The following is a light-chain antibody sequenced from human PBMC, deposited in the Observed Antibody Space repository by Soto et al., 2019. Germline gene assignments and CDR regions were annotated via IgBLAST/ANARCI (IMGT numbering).Light chain of an antibody. J-gene: IGKJ1*01. V-gene: IGKV3-20*01. CDR3: QQYGSSPQT. Sequence: EIVLTQSPGTLSLSPGERATLSCRASQTINNNYLAWYQQKPGQTPRLLISFASSRATGIPYRFSGSGSGIHFTLTISRLEPEDFAVYYCQQYGSSPQTFGQGTKVEIK. CDR2: FAS. CDR1: QTINNNY.